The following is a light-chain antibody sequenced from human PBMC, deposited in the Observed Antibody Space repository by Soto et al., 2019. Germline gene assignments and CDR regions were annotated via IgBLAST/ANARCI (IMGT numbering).Light chain of an antibody. Sequence: EIVLRQSPGTLSLSQGERATLSCRASQSVTNNYLAWFQQKPGQAPRLLIYDASNRATGTPARFSGSGSGTDFTLTISRLEPEDFAVYYCQQYGSSSWTFGQGTKVDIK. CDR3: QQYGSSSWT. CDR2: DAS. V-gene: IGKV3-20*01. J-gene: IGKJ1*01. CDR1: QSVTNNY.